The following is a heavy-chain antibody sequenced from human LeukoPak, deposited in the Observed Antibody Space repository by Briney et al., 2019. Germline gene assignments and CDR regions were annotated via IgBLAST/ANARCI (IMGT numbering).Heavy chain of an antibody. D-gene: IGHD2-15*01. J-gene: IGHJ5*02. Sequence: PGGSLRLSCAASGITFNKYSMNWVRQAPGKGLEWVSSISTSSIYIYYADSVKGRFTISRDNSKNTLYLQMNSLRAEDTAVYYCARELTVVVAETSSWFDPWGQGTLVTVSS. CDR2: ISTSSIYI. CDR3: ARELTVVVAETSSWFDP. CDR1: GITFNKYS. V-gene: IGHV3-21*01.